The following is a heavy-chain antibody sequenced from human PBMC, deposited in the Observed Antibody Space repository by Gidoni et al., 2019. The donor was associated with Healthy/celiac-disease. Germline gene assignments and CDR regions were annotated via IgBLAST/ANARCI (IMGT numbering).Heavy chain of an antibody. V-gene: IGHV1-69*01. CDR2: IIPIFGTA. D-gene: IGHD5-12*01. CDR3: ARDYSGYDYDAFDY. J-gene: IGHJ4*02. CDR1: GGTFSSYA. Sequence: QVQLVQSGAEVKKPGSSVKVSCKASGGTFSSYAISWVRQAPGQGLEWMGGIIPIFGTADYAQKFQGRVTITADGATSTAYMELSSLRSEDTAVYYCARDYSGYDYDAFDYWGQGTLVTVSS.